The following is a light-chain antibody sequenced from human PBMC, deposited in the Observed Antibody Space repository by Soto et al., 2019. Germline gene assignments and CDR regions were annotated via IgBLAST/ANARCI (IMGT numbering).Light chain of an antibody. V-gene: IGKV3-20*01. Sequence: EMVWTQCPVTLSLSPGYRSTLSCRASQSVSNNYLAWHQQKPGQAPRLLVYGASNRATGIPDRFSGSGSGTDFTLTISRLETEDFAVYYCQQYGSSGTSGQGTKVDIK. CDR2: GAS. J-gene: IGKJ1*01. CDR3: QQYGSSGT. CDR1: QSVSNNY.